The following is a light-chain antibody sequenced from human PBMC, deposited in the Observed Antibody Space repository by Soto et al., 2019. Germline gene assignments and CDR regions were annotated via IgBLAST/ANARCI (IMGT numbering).Light chain of an antibody. CDR2: DAS. CDR1: QSIGTY. V-gene: IGKV3-11*01. CDR3: QQRSNWFT. J-gene: IGKJ5*01. Sequence: EIVLTQSPANLSLSPGESATLSCRASQSIGTYLAWYQQKPGPXPXXLIYDASNRATGIPARFSGSGSGTEFPLTISSLEPEDFAVDDCQQRSNWFTFGQGTRLEIK.